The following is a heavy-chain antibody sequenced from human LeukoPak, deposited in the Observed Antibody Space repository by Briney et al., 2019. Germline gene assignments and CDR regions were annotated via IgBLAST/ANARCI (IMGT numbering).Heavy chain of an antibody. D-gene: IGHD2-2*01. J-gene: IGHJ4*02. CDR1: GFTFSSYA. CDR2: LSGSGGNT. CDR3: AKVASLCTSTSCVRGGFDY. V-gene: IGHV3-23*01. Sequence: GGSLRLSCTASGFTFSSYAMSWVRQAPGKGLEWVSALSGSGGNTYYADSVKGRFTVSRDNSKNTLYLQMNSLRAEDTAKYYCAKVASLCTSTSCVRGGFDYWGQGTLVTVSS.